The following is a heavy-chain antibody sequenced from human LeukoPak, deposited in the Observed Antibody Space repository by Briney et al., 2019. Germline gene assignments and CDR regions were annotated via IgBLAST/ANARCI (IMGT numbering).Heavy chain of an antibody. CDR2: ITSNGDST. D-gene: IGHD6-13*01. Sequence: PGGSLRLSCSTSGFIFSSYPMHWVRQPPGKGLEYVSGITSNGDSTNYADSVKGRFTISRDNSKNTLSLHMGSLRAEDTAVYYCVKDRGEYSSSWYYFDNWGQGTPVTVSS. J-gene: IGHJ4*02. CDR3: VKDRGEYSSSWYYFDN. CDR1: GFIFSSYP. V-gene: IGHV3-64D*06.